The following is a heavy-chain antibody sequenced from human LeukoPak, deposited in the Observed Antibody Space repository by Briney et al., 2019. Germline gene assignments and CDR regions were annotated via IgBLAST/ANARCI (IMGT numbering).Heavy chain of an antibody. CDR3: ARGQSTMVYFDY. J-gene: IGHJ4*02. V-gene: IGHV4-34*01. CDR2: INHSGST. D-gene: IGHD3-10*01. Sequence: SETLSLTCAVYGGSFSGDYWSWIRQPPGKGLEWIGEINHSGSTNYNPSLKSRVTISVDTSKNQFSLKLSSVTAADTAVYYCARGQSTMVYFDYWGQGTLVTVSS. CDR1: GGSFSGDY.